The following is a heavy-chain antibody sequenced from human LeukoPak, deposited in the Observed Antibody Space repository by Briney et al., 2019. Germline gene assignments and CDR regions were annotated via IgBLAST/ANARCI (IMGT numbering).Heavy chain of an antibody. CDR2: ISSSGSYI. J-gene: IGHJ4*02. V-gene: IGHV3-21*01. Sequence: GGSLRLSCAASGFTFSTYSMNWVRQAPGKGLEWVSSISSSGSYIYYADSVKGRSTISRDNAKNSLYLQMNSLRAEDTAVYYCARDIGEWFGERWAFDDYWGQGTLVTVSS. CDR3: ARDIGEWFGERWAFDDY. CDR1: GFTFSTYS. D-gene: IGHD3-10*01.